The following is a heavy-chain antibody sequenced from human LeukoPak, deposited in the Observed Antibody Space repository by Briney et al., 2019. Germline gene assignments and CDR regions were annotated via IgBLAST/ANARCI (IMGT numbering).Heavy chain of an antibody. D-gene: IGHD6-19*01. V-gene: IGHV3-30*04. J-gene: IGHJ4*02. CDR1: GLSFTTKA. Sequence: PGGSLRLSCVASGLSFTTKAMHWVRQAPGEGLEWMSYISLDGKNESYADSVRGRFTISRDNSRNTVYLQMNSPRPEDTAVYYCAAHLGSGWHLDYWGQGIRVTVSP. CDR3: AAHLGSGWHLDY. CDR2: ISLDGKNE.